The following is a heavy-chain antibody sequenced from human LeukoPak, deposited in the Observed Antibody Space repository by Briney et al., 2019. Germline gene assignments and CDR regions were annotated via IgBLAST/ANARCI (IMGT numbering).Heavy chain of an antibody. Sequence: PGGSLRLSCAASGFTFDDYAMHWVRQAPGKGLEWVSGISWNSGSIGYADSVKGRFTISRDNAKNSLYLQMNSLRAEDTAVYYCAKVGGSGSYNGVDYWGQGTLVTVSS. D-gene: IGHD3-10*01. J-gene: IGHJ4*02. CDR2: ISWNSGSI. V-gene: IGHV3-9*01. CDR3: AKVGGSGSYNGVDY. CDR1: GFTFDDYA.